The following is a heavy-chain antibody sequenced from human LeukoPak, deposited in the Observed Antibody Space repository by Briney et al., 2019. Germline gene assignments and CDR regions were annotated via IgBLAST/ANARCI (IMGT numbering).Heavy chain of an antibody. V-gene: IGHV3-21*04. CDR1: GFTFSSYS. D-gene: IGHD2-2*01. Sequence: GGSLRLSCAASGFTFSSYSMNWVRQAPGKGLEWVSSISSSSSYIYYADSVKGRFTISRDNAKNSLYLQMNSLKTEDTAVYYCARGRYCSSTSCYLYFYYYMDVWGKGTTVTVSS. J-gene: IGHJ6*03. CDR2: ISSSSSYI. CDR3: ARGRYCSSTSCYLYFYYYMDV.